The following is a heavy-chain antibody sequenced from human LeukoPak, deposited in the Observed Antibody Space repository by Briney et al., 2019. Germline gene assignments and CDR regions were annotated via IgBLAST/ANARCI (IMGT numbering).Heavy chain of an antibody. J-gene: IGHJ4*02. CDR3: ARAFGEQQLVYFDY. CDR1: GFTFSSYS. V-gene: IGHV3-21*01. D-gene: IGHD6-13*01. Sequence: PGGSLRLSCAASGFTFSSYSMNWVRQAPGKGLEWVSSISSSSSYIYYADSVKGRFTISRDNAKNSLYLQMNSLRVEDTAVYYCARAFGEQQLVYFDYWGQGTLVTVSS. CDR2: ISSSSSYI.